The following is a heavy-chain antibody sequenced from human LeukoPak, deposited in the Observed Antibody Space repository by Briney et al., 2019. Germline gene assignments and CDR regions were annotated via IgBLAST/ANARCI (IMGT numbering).Heavy chain of an antibody. V-gene: IGHV3-30*03. Sequence: PGTSLRLSCAASGFTFTSYGMHWVRQAPGKGLEWVALITYVGYYKYYSDSAKGRFTISSDTSQNTLYLQMNSLRAEDTAVYYCARDLSPVVRASPMGYWGQGTLVTVSS. CDR2: ITYVGYYK. CDR1: GFTFTSYG. D-gene: IGHD3-10*01. J-gene: IGHJ4*02. CDR3: ARDLSPVVRASPMGY.